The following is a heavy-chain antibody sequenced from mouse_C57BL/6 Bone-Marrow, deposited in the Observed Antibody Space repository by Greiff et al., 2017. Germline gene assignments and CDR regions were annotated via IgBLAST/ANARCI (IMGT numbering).Heavy chain of an antibody. D-gene: IGHD2-3*01. CDR1: GYTFTSYG. CDR2: IYPRSGNT. Sequence: VQLQQSGAELARPGASVKLSCKASGYTFTSYGISWVKQRTGQGLEWIGEIYPRSGNTYYNEKFKGKATLTADKSSSTAYMELRSLTSEDSAVYFCARSIYDGYYTWFAYWGQGTLVTVSA. J-gene: IGHJ3*01. CDR3: ARSIYDGYYTWFAY. V-gene: IGHV1-81*01.